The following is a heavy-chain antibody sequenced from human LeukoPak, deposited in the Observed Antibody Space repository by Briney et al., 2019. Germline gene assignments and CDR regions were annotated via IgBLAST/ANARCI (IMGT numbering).Heavy chain of an antibody. J-gene: IGHJ5*02. CDR1: GGPFSGYY. CDR2: INHSGST. Sequence: PSETLSLPCAVYGGPFSGYYCRWLRQPPGKGLEWIGEINHSGSTNYNSSLKSRVTISVDTSKNQFSLKLSSLTAADTAVYYCAFKGTWGQGTLVTVSS. CDR3: AFKGT. D-gene: IGHD3-10*01. V-gene: IGHV4-34*01.